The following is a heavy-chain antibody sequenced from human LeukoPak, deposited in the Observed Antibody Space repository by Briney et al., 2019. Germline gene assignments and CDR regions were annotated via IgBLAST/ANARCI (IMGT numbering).Heavy chain of an antibody. Sequence: GGSLRLSCAASGFTFSTYSLNWVRQAPGKGLEWVSSIRSGSRYIYYAHSVKGRFTISRDSAKNSLYLQMNSLRAEDPALYSCSRGVHYVLIGSDAFDMWGEGTMVTVSS. D-gene: IGHD3-9*01. CDR1: GFTFSTYS. CDR2: IRSGSRYI. CDR3: SRGVHYVLIGSDAFDM. V-gene: IGHV3-21*01. J-gene: IGHJ3*02.